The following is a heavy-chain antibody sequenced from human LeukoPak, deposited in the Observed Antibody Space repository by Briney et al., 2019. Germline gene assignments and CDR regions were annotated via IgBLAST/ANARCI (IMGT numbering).Heavy chain of an antibody. D-gene: IGHD2-2*01. Sequence: MPSQNLSLTCTVSGGSISSGSYYWSWIRQPAGKGLEWVGRMYTSGSTNYNPSLKSRVTISVDTSKNQFSLNLSSVTAADTAVYYCAREGRYCSSTVCYEWQYYYYMDVWGIGTTVTVSS. CDR1: GGSISSGSYY. CDR3: AREGRYCSSTVCYEWQYYYYMDV. J-gene: IGHJ6*03. V-gene: IGHV4-61*02. CDR2: MYTSGST.